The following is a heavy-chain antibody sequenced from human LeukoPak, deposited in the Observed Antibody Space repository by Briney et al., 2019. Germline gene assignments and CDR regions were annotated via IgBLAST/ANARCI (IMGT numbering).Heavy chain of an antibody. D-gene: IGHD4-17*01. J-gene: IGHJ6*03. CDR1: GGSISSYY. CDR2: IYYSGST. CDR3: ARGTVTTPYYYYYMDV. V-gene: IGHV4-59*01. Sequence: SETLSLTCTVSGGSISSYYWTWIRQPPGKGLEWIGYIYYSGSTNYNPSLKSRVTISVDTSKNQFSLKLSSVTAADTAVYYCARGTVTTPYYYYYMDVWGKGTTVTIS.